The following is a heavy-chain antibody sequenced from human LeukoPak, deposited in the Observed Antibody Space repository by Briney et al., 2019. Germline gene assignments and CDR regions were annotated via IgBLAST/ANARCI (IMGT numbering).Heavy chain of an antibody. J-gene: IGHJ4*02. Sequence: PGGSLRLSCAVSGFIFSDYGFHWVRQAPGKGPEWVAVTRFDGSIKQYAGSVKGRFTISRDDSKNTLYLQMNFLKSEDTAVYYCARWGGTRQYYFDYWGQGTLVTVSS. V-gene: IGHV3-33*01. CDR3: ARWGGTRQYYFDY. CDR2: TRFDGSIK. D-gene: IGHD1-1*01. CDR1: GFIFSDYG.